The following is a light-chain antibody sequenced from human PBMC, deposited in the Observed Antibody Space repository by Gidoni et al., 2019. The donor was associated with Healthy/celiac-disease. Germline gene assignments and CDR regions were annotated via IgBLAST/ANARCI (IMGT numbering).Light chain of an antibody. V-gene: IGKV4-1*01. CDR1: QSVLYSSNTKNY. CDR3: QQYYSTPLT. Sequence: DIVMTQSPDSLAVSLGERATINCKSSQSVLYSSNTKNYLAWYQQKPGQPPKLLIYWASTRESGVPDRFSGSGSGTDSTLTISSLQAEDVAVYYCQQYYSTPLTFGGGTKVEIK. CDR2: WAS. J-gene: IGKJ4*01.